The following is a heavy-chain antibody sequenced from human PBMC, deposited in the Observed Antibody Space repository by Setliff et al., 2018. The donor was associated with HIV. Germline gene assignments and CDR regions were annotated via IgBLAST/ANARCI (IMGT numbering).Heavy chain of an antibody. CDR2: IYYSGST. CDR1: GGSISSSSYY. D-gene: IGHD6-19*01. CDR3: ARHGSLGGQWLPPIDY. Sequence: TLSLTCTVSGGSISSSSYYWGWIRQPPGKGLEWIGSIYYSGSTYYNPSLKSRVTISVDTSKNQFSLKLSSVTAADTAVYYCARHGSLGGQWLPPIDYWGQGTLVTVSS. V-gene: IGHV4-39*01. J-gene: IGHJ4*02.